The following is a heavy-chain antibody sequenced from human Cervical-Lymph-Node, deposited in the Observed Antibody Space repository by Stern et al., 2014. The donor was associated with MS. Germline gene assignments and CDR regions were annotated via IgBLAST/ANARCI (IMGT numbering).Heavy chain of an antibody. CDR2: IYYSGST. V-gene: IGHV4-59*01. J-gene: IGHJ3*02. CDR3: ARARGYSLAFDI. Sequence: QVHLQESGPGLVKPSETLSLTCTVSGGSISSYYWSWIRQPPGKGMARIGYIYYSGSTTYNPSLKSRVTISVDTSKNQFSLKLSSVTAADTAVYYCARARGYSLAFDIWGQGTMVTVSS. D-gene: IGHD5-18*01. CDR1: GGSISSYY.